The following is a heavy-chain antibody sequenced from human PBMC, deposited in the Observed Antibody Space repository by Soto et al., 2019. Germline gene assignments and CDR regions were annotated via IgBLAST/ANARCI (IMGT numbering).Heavy chain of an antibody. CDR3: ARGLKDITIFGVNGFDT. CDR1: AYTFTDYY. CDR2: INPNSGDT. J-gene: IGHJ3*02. V-gene: IGHV1-2*04. D-gene: IGHD3-3*01. Sequence: LVQSGAEVKKPGASMKVSCKASAYTFTDYYIHWVRQAPGQGLEWMGWINPNSGDTKYAQKFQAWVTMTRDPTISTAYMELSRLKSDDTAVYYCARGLKDITIFGVNGFDTWGQGTMVTVSS.